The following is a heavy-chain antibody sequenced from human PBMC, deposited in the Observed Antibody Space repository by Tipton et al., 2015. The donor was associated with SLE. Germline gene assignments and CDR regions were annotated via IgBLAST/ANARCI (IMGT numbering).Heavy chain of an antibody. CDR3: AKGGVMVVTSPWFDL. Sequence: SLRLSCAASGFTFSNYAMSWVRQAPGKGLEWVSAISGSGSSTYYADSVKGRFTISRDNSKNMVYLQMNSLRVEDTAVYYCAKGGVMVVTSPWFDLWGQGTLVTVST. D-gene: IGHD4/OR15-4a*01. CDR2: ISGSGSST. J-gene: IGHJ5*02. V-gene: IGHV3-23*01. CDR1: GFTFSNYA.